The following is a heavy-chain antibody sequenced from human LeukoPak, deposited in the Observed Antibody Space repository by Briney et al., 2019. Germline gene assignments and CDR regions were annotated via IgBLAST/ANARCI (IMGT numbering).Heavy chain of an antibody. CDR2: ISYDGSNK. J-gene: IGHJ3*02. V-gene: IGHV3-30*06. CDR3: ARDEHWNYDDAFDI. D-gene: IGHD1-7*01. Sequence: GGSLRLSCAASGFTFSNCGVYWVRQAPGKGLEWVAVISYDGSNKYYADSVKGRFTISRDNSKNTLYLQMNSLRAEDTAVYYCARDEHWNYDDAFDIWGQGTMVTVSS. CDR1: GFTFSNCG.